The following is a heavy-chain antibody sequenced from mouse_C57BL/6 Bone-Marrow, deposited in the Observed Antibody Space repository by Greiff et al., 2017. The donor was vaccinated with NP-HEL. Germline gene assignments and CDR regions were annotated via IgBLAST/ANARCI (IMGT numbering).Heavy chain of an antibody. CDR1: GYTFTSYW. CDR2: IDPSDSYT. CDR3: ARALYDGYYYFDY. V-gene: IGHV1-59*01. D-gene: IGHD2-3*01. Sequence: QVQLQQPGAELVRPGTSVKLSCKASGYTFTSYWMHWVKQRPGQGLEWIGVIDPSDSYTNYNQKFKGKATLNVDTSSSTAYMQLSSLTSEDSAVYYCARALYDGYYYFDYWGQGTTLTVSS. J-gene: IGHJ2*01.